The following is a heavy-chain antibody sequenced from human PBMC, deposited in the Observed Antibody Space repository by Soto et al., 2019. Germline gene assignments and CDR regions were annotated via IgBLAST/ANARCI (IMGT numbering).Heavy chain of an antibody. V-gene: IGHV4-4*02. CDR3: ARVVLTITRGAFDA. Sequence: QVQLQESGPGLVKPSGTLSLTCAVSGGSISSSHWWTWVRQSPGKGLEYIGEICHSGTSNSNPSLKIRVTLSVDTSKNHFSLTLTSVTAADTAVYYCARVVLTITRGAFDAWGQGTLGIVSS. D-gene: IGHD3-9*01. CDR1: GGSISSSHW. CDR2: ICHSGTS. J-gene: IGHJ3*01.